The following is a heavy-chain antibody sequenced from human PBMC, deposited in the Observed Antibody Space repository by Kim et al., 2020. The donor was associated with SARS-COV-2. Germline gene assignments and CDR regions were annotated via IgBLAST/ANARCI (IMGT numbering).Heavy chain of an antibody. CDR3: ARGGFDY. Sequence: ANNNTQHSQKFQGKGTIPRDTTSSTAYMELSSLRSEDTAVYFCARGGFDYWGQGYLVTVSS. CDR2: ANNNT. V-gene: IGHV1-3*01. J-gene: IGHJ4*02.